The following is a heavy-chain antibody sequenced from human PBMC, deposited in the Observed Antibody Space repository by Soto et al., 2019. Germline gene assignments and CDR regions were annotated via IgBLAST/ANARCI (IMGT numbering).Heavy chain of an antibody. J-gene: IGHJ4*02. CDR2: ISGSGGST. CDR3: AKVPTPPSTVTKNAVNY. CDR1: GFTFSSYA. D-gene: IGHD4-17*01. Sequence: GGSLRLSCAASGFTFSSYAMSWVRQAPGKGLEWVSAISGSGGSTYYADSVKGRFTISRDNSKNTLYLQMNSLRAEDTAVYYCAKVPTPPSTVTKNAVNYWGQGTLVTVSS. V-gene: IGHV3-23*01.